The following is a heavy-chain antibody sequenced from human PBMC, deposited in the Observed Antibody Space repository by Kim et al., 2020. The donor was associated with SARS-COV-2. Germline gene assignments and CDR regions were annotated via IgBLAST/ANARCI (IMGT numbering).Heavy chain of an antibody. D-gene: IGHD3-10*01. CDR3: ARDYGSGIRFDP. V-gene: IGHV3-11*04. J-gene: IGHJ5*02. Sequence: YYADSVKGRFTISRDNAKNSLYLQMNSLRAEDTAVYYCARDYGSGIRFDPWGQGTLVTVSS.